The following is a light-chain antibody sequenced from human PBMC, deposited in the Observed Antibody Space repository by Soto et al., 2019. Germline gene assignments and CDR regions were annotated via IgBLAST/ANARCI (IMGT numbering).Light chain of an antibody. V-gene: IGLV2-23*02. CDR1: SSDVGNYNL. CDR3: CSYAGTSALVI. J-gene: IGLJ2*01. CDR2: DVT. Sequence: QSVLTQPASVSGSPGQSITISCTGTSSDVGNYNLVSWYQQYPGKAPQLIIYDVTKRPLGVSDRFSGSKSGFTASLTISGLQPEDEADYYCCSYAGTSALVIFGGGTKVTVL.